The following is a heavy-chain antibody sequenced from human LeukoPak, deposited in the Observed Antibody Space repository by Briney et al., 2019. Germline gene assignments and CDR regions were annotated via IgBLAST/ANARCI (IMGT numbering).Heavy chain of an antibody. J-gene: IGHJ5*02. CDR1: GFTFSSYE. V-gene: IGHV3-48*03. Sequence: GGSLRLSCAASGFTFSSYEMNWVRQAPGKRLEWVSYISSSGSTIYYADSVKGRFTISRDNAKNSLYLQMNSLRVEDMAVYYCARSAGTWFDPWGQGTLVTVSS. CDR3: ARSAGTWFDP. D-gene: IGHD1-1*01. CDR2: ISSSGSTI.